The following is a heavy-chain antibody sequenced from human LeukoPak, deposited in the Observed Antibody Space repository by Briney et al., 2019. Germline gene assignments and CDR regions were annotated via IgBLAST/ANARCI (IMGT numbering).Heavy chain of an antibody. CDR3: ARLRVVVVAAIEGWFDP. Sequence: GESLKISCKGSGYSFTSYWIGWVRQMPGKGLEWMGIIYPGDSDTRYSPSFQGQVTISADKSISTAYLQWSSLKASDTAMYYCARLRVVVVAAIEGWFDPWGQGTLVTVSS. D-gene: IGHD2-15*01. V-gene: IGHV5-51*01. J-gene: IGHJ5*02. CDR2: IYPGDSDT. CDR1: GYSFTSYW.